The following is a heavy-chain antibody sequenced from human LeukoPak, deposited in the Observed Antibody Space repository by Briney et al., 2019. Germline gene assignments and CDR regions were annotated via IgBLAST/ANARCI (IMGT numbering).Heavy chain of an antibody. CDR1: GFTFSSYG. CDR2: IRYDGSNK. Sequence: RPGRSLRLSCAASGFTFSSYGMRSGRPAPGKGLGWVAFIRYDGSNKYYADSVKGRFTISTDNSKNTLYLQMNSLGAEDTAVYYCAKDWSQWLATLFDYWGQGTLVTVSS. D-gene: IGHD6-19*01. J-gene: IGHJ4*02. V-gene: IGHV3-30*02. CDR3: AKDWSQWLATLFDY.